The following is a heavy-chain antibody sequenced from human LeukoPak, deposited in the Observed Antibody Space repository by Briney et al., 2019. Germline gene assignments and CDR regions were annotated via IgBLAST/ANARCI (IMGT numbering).Heavy chain of an antibody. CDR1: GFTFSSYW. D-gene: IGHD3-10*01. Sequence: GGSLRLSCAASGFTFSSYWTHWVRQAPGKGLVWVSRINSDGSITSYADSVKGRFTISRDNAKNTLYLQMNSLRGEDTAVYYCAKDQTMIRGVGFDYWGQGTLVTVSS. J-gene: IGHJ4*02. V-gene: IGHV3-74*01. CDR2: INSDGSIT. CDR3: AKDQTMIRGVGFDY.